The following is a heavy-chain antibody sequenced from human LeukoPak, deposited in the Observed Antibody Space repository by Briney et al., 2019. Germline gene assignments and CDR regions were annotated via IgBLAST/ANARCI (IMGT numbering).Heavy chain of an antibody. V-gene: IGHV3-30-3*01. CDR1: GFTFSSYA. CDR3: ARGEYSSSWYLHYYYYGMDV. Sequence: GGSLRLSCAASGFTFSSYAMHRVRQAPGKGLEWVAVISYDGSNKYYADSVKGRFTISRDNSKNTLYLQMNSLRAEDTAVYYCARGEYSSSWYLHYYYYGMDVWGQGTTVTVSS. J-gene: IGHJ6*02. D-gene: IGHD6-13*01. CDR2: ISYDGSNK.